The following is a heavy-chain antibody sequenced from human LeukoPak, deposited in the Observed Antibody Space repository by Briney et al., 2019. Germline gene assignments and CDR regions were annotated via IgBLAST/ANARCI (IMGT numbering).Heavy chain of an antibody. J-gene: IGHJ5*02. V-gene: IGHV4-4*07. D-gene: IGHD3/OR15-3a*01. Sequence: PSETLSLTCTVSGGSISSYYWSWIRQPAGKGLEWIGRIYTSGSTNYNPSLKSRVTMSVDTSKNQFSLKLSSVTAADTAVYYCAREFWAAPSENWFDPWGQGTLVTVSS. CDR2: IYTSGST. CDR3: AREFWAAPSENWFDP. CDR1: GGSISSYY.